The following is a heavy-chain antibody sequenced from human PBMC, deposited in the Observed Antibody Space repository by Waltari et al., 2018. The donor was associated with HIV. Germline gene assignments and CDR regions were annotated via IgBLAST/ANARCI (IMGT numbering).Heavy chain of an antibody. CDR2: IVPIVGSA. CDR3: ATYEGGHCSGGRCNKGAFEV. Sequence: QVQLVQSGAAVKKPGSSMKVSCKASGGAFITQALIWVRHAPGQGPEGMGGIVPIVGSADYAQRFQGRVRITADESTSTAYMELRSLRSEDTAVYYCATYEGGHCSGGRCNKGAFEVWGQGTMVTVSS. CDR1: GGAFITQA. J-gene: IGHJ3*01. V-gene: IGHV1-69*01. D-gene: IGHD2-15*01.